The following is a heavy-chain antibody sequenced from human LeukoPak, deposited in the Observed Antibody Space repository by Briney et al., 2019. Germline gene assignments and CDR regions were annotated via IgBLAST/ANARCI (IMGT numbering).Heavy chain of an antibody. Sequence: GGSPRLSCAASGFTFNSYGMHWVRQAPGKGLEWVAVISYDGPNKYYADSVKGRFTISRDDSKSTLYLQMNSLRPEDTAVYYCAKEKLPSGYSFLTDYWGQGILVTVSS. CDR3: AKEKLPSGYSFLTDY. CDR2: ISYDGPNK. D-gene: IGHD5-18*01. J-gene: IGHJ4*02. CDR1: GFTFNSYG. V-gene: IGHV3-30*18.